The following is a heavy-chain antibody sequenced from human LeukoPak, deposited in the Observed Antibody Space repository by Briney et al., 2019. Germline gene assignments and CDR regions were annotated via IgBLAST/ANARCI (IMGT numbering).Heavy chain of an antibody. V-gene: IGHV3-33*01. J-gene: IGHJ6*02. D-gene: IGHD4-17*01. CDR1: GFTFSSYG. CDR3: ARAPPTVTLRGGMDV. CDR2: IWYDGSNK. Sequence: PGRSLRLSCAASGFTFSSYGMHWVRQAPGKGLEWVAVIWYDGSNKYYADSVKGRFTISRDNSKNTLYLQMNSLRAEDTAVYYCARAPPTVTLRGGMDVWGQGTTVTVSS.